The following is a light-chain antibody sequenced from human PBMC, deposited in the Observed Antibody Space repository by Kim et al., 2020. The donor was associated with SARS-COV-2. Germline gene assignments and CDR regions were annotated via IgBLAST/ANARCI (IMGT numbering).Light chain of an antibody. Sequence: QSVLTQTPSVSGAPGQRVTISCTGSSSNIGAGYDVHWYQQLPGTAPKLLIYGNSNRPSGVPDRFSGSKSGTSASLAITGLQAEDEADYYCQSYDSSLSGSVFGTWTKLTVL. J-gene: IGLJ1*01. CDR3: QSYDSSLSGSV. V-gene: IGLV1-40*01. CDR2: GNS. CDR1: SSNIGAGYD.